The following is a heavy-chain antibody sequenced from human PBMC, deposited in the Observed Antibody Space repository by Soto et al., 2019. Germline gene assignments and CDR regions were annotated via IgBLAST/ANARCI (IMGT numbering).Heavy chain of an antibody. D-gene: IGHD1-26*01. CDR2: IYYSGST. CDR1: GGSMISYY. V-gene: IGHV4-59*01. CDR3: ARRWGPTFDL. J-gene: IGHJ4*02. Sequence: PSETLSLTCTVSGGSMISYYWSWIRQPPGRGLEWIGYIYYSGSTNYNPSLKSRVTISVDTSKNQFSLKLSSVTAADTAVYYCARRWGPTFDLWGQGTPVTVSS.